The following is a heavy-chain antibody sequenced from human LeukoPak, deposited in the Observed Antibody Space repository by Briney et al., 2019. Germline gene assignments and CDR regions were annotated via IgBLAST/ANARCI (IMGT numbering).Heavy chain of an antibody. CDR3: YSAVAGTNFDY. V-gene: IGHV3-66*01. CDR1: GFTVSRNY. J-gene: IGHJ4*02. Sequence: GGSLRLSCAASGFTVSRNYMSWVRQAPGKGLEWVSAIYSDGSTHYADSVKGRFTISRDISKNTLYLQMNSLRAEDTAVYYCYSAVAGTNFDYWGQGTLVTVSS. D-gene: IGHD6-19*01. CDR2: IYSDGST.